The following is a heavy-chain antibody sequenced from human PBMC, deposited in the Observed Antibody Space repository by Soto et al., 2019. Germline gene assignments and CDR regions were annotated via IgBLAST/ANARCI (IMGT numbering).Heavy chain of an antibody. CDR2: IYYSGST. CDR1: GGSMNNYY. CDR3: ARAGGDPYYFDY. D-gene: IGHD2-21*02. J-gene: IGHJ4*02. V-gene: IGHV4-30-4*01. Sequence: PSETLSLTCSVSGGSMNNYYWIWSLQPPGKGLEWIGYIYYSGSTYYNPSLKSRVTISVDTSKNQFSLKLSSVTAADTAVYYCARAGGDPYYFDYWGQGTLVTVSS.